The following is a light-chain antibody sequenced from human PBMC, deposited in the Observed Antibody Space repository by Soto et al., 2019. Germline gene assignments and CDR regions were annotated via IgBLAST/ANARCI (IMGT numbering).Light chain of an antibody. CDR3: KSYKSSRILV. CDR2: EIS. Sequence: QSVLTQPASVSGSPGQSITISCTGTSSDVGGHNYVSWYQQHPGKAPKLLIYEISNRPSGVSNRFSGSRSGNTASLTISGLQAEDEADYYCKSYKSSRILVFGTGTKVTVL. CDR1: SSDVGGHNY. J-gene: IGLJ1*01. V-gene: IGLV2-14*01.